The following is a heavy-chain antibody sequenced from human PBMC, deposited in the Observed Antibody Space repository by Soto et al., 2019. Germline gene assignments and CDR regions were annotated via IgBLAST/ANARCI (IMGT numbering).Heavy chain of an antibody. J-gene: IGHJ5*02. CDR2: SSAYNGNT. V-gene: IGHV1-18*04. CDR1: GYTFTSYG. CDR3: ARVRGGITMVRPEAINWFDP. D-gene: IGHD3-10*01. Sequence: QVQLVQSGAEVKKPGASVKVSCKASGYTFTSYGSSWVRQAPGQGLEWIGWSSAYNGNTNYAQKLQGRVTMPTDTSTSTAYMELRSLRSDDTAVYYCARVRGGITMVRPEAINWFDPWGQGTLVTVSS.